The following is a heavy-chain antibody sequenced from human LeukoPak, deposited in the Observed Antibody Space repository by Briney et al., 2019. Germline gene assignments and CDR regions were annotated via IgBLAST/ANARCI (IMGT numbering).Heavy chain of an antibody. CDR1: GGTFSIYA. D-gene: IGHD2-2*01. Sequence: EASVTVSYTASGGTFSIYAISWVRQAPGQGIEWMGRIIPILGIANYAQKFQGRVTITADKSTSTAYMELSSLRSEDTAVYYCASSGYCSSTSCYSYWFDPWGQGTLVTVSS. J-gene: IGHJ5*02. V-gene: IGHV1-69*04. CDR3: ASSGYCSSTSCYSYWFDP. CDR2: IIPILGIA.